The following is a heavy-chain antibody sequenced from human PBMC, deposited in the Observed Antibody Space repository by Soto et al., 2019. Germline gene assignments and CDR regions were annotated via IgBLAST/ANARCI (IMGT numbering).Heavy chain of an antibody. Sequence: ASVKVSCKASGGTFSSYAISWVRQAPGQGLEWMGGIIPIFGTANYAQKFQGRVTITADESTSTAYMELSSLRSEDTAVYYCASLPGNIAVAGIMDPYYYYYGMDVWGQGTTVTVSS. J-gene: IGHJ6*02. V-gene: IGHV1-69*13. CDR3: ASLPGNIAVAGIMDPYYYYYGMDV. CDR2: IIPIFGTA. CDR1: GGTFSSYA. D-gene: IGHD6-19*01.